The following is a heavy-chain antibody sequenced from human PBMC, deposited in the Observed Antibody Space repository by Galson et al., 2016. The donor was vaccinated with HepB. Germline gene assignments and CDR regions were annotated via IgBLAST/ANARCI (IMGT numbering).Heavy chain of an antibody. D-gene: IGHD5-18*01. J-gene: IGHJ4*02. Sequence: TLSLTCTVSGGSISSGGYYWSWIRQHPGKGLEWIGYIHYSGSTYCNPSLESRVSISVDTSKNQFSLKLSSVTAADTAVYYCARDKNERGYSYGHFDYWGQGALVTVSS. CDR1: GGSISSGGYY. CDR3: ARDKNERGYSYGHFDY. V-gene: IGHV4-31*03. CDR2: IHYSGST.